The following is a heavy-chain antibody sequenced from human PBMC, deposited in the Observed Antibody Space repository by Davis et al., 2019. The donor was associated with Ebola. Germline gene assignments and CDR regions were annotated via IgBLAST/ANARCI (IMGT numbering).Heavy chain of an antibody. CDR3: ARSRGNLGDDI. J-gene: IGHJ3*02. D-gene: IGHD3-10*01. V-gene: IGHV1-18*01. Sequence: ASVKVSCKASGYTFTSYGITWVRQAPGQGLEWMGWISTYNGNANYAQKVQGRVTMTTDTSTTTAHMELRSLRSDDTAVYYCARSRGNLGDDIWGQGTMVTVSS. CDR1: GYTFTSYG. CDR2: ISTYNGNA.